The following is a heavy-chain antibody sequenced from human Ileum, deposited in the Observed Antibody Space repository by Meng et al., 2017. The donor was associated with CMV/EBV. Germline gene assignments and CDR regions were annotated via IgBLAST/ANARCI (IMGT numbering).Heavy chain of an antibody. CDR3: VRGGTIAGDPAGFDP. V-gene: IGHV1-2*02. D-gene: IGHD3-3*01. CDR2: INPHTGDT. Sequence: ASVKVSCKASEYTFIDYYMDWVRQAPGQGLEWMGWINPHTGDTNYLKKFQGRVTLTRDTSIGTVYMELSSLTLDDTAVYYCVRGGTIAGDPAGFDPWGQGTLVTVSS. CDR1: EYTFIDYY. J-gene: IGHJ5*02.